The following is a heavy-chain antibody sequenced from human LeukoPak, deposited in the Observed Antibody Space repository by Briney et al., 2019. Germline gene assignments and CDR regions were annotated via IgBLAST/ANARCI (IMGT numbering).Heavy chain of an antibody. CDR3: ARDRYCSSTSCSPGRDYYYYMDV. V-gene: IGHV4-34*01. J-gene: IGHJ6*03. CDR2: INHSGST. Sequence: SETLSPTCAVYGGPFSGYYWSWIRQPPGKGLEWIGEINHSGSTNYNPSLKSRVTISVDMSKNQFSLKLSSVTAADTAVYYCARDRYCSSTSCSPGRDYYYYMDVWGKGTTVTVSS. CDR1: GGPFSGYY. D-gene: IGHD2-2*01.